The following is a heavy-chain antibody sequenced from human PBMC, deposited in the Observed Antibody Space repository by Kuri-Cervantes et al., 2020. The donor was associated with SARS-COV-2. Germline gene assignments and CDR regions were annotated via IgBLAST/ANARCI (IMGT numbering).Heavy chain of an antibody. V-gene: IGHV4-39*01. CDR3: ARTLVVPAAMLGYYYYYMDV. CDR1: GGSISSSSYY. D-gene: IGHD2-2*01. CDR2: MYYSGST. J-gene: IGHJ6*03. Sequence: GSLRLSCTVSGGSISSSSYYWGWVRQPPGKGLEWIGSMYYSGSTYYNPSLKSRLTISVDTSKNQFSLKLSSVTAADTAVYYCARTLVVPAAMLGYYYYYMDVWGKGTTVTVSS.